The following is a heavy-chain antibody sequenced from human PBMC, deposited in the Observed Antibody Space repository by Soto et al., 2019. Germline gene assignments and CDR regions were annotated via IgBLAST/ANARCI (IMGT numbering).Heavy chain of an antibody. J-gene: IGHJ5*02. CDR3: AHSSLHYKKWFDP. CDR2: IYWDGDT. Sequence: QITLKESGPTVVKPTQTLTLSCTFSGFSLSSDGVGVGWIRQPPGKAPEWLALIYWDGDTRYSPSLKTRLTITKDASKTQVVLTMTTMDPVDTATYYCAHSSLHYKKWFDPWGQGTLVIVSS. D-gene: IGHD4-4*01. CDR1: GFSLSSDGVG. V-gene: IGHV2-5*02.